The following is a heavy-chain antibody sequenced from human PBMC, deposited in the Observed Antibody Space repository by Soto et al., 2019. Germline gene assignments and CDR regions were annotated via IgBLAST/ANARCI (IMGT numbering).Heavy chain of an antibody. CDR1: GGFSSSFY. CDR3: AREAGPDRWFDP. D-gene: IGHD6-19*01. CDR2: ISTSGTT. V-gene: IGHV4-4*07. Sequence: TSETLSLTCTVSGGFSSSFYWSWILEPAGKGLDWLGRISTSGTTNYDPSLKSRVTMSVDTSKNHFSLNLSSVTAADTAVYYCAREAGPDRWFDPWGQGTLVTVSS. J-gene: IGHJ5*02.